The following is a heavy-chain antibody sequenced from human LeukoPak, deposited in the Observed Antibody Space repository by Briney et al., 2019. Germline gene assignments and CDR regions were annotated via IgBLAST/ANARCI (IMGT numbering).Heavy chain of an antibody. D-gene: IGHD6-25*01. CDR2: IRGDGSMT. V-gene: IGHV3-74*01. CDR1: GFTFTDYF. J-gene: IGHJ4*02. Sequence: GGSLRLSCVASGFTFTDYFMSWVRQAPGKGLVWVSRIRGDGSMTNYADSVKGRFTISRDNAKNTLYLQMNSLRLEDTAVYYCARENLAAAADYWGQGTVVTVSS. CDR3: ARENLAAAADY.